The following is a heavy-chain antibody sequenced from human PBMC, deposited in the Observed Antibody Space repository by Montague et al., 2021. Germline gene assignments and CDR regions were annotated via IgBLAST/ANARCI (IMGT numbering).Heavy chain of an antibody. J-gene: IGHJ6*02. Sequence: SETLSLTCSVSGVSIGEKSFYWGWVRQAPRRGLEWIGHMFYRGNTCYNPSLQSRVSISVDTSKNQFSLTLTSVTASDTAVYYCARRCYGDPQTDLEPANCALAVWGQGTSVTVSS. D-gene: IGHD1-1*01. CDR1: GVSIGEKSFY. CDR3: ARRCYGDPQTDLEPANCALAV. V-gene: IGHV4-39*01. CDR2: MFYRGNT.